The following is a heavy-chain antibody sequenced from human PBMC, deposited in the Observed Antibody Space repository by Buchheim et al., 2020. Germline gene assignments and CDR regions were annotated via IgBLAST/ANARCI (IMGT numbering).Heavy chain of an antibody. CDR3: ARHTRSSSGKGFDY. D-gene: IGHD6-6*01. J-gene: IGHJ4*02. CDR2: MNPNSGNT. Sequence: QVQLVQSGAEVKKPGSSVKVSCKASGGTFSSYAISWVRQATGQGLEWMGWMNPNSGNTGYAQKFQGRVTMTRNTSISTAYMELSSLRSEDTAVYYCARHTRSSSGKGFDYWGQGTL. CDR1: GGTFSSYA. V-gene: IGHV1-8*02.